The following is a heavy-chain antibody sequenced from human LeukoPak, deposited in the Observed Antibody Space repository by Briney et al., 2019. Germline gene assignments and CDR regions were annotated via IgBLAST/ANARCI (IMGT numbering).Heavy chain of an antibody. Sequence: ASVKVSCKASGYTLTSYAMNWVRQAPGQGLEWMGWINPNSGGTNYAQKFQGRVTMTRDTSISTAYMELSRLRSDDTAVYYCARVFRVLYYESSGYGHPKENWFDPWGQGTLVTVSS. D-gene: IGHD3-22*01. CDR3: ARVFRVLYYESSGYGHPKENWFDP. CDR1: GYTLTSYA. V-gene: IGHV1-2*02. CDR2: INPNSGGT. J-gene: IGHJ5*02.